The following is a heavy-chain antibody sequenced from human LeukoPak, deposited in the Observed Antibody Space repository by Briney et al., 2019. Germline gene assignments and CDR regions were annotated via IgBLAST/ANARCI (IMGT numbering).Heavy chain of an antibody. J-gene: IGHJ4*02. Sequence: ASVKVFCKASGYTAGYFTHWVREAPGQGLEWVGWINPNTGGTNYAQKFQGRVTMTSDTSIKTVYMELNGLRSDDTAMYYCARDISGVHSDYWGQGTLVPVSS. CDR3: ARDISGVHSDY. CDR1: GYTAGYF. D-gene: IGHD3-10*01. CDR2: INPNTGGT. V-gene: IGHV1-2*02.